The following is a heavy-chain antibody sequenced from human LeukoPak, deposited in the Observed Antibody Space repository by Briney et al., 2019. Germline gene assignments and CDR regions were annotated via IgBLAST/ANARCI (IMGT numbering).Heavy chain of an antibody. CDR1: GFTFDDYT. V-gene: IGHV3-43*01. Sequence: GGSLRLSCAASGFTFDDYTMHWVRQAPGKGLEWVSLISWDGGSTYYADSVKGRFTISRDNSKNTLYLQMNSLIPEDTAVYYCARQYISGQWYFDYWGQGTLVTVSS. J-gene: IGHJ4*02. D-gene: IGHD5-18*01. CDR3: ARQYISGQWYFDY. CDR2: ISWDGGST.